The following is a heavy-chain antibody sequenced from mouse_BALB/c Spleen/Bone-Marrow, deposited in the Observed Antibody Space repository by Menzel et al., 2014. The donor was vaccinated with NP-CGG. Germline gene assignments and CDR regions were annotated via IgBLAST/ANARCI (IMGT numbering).Heavy chain of an antibody. CDR2: IYPGDGDT. J-gene: IGHJ4*01. Sequence: VQVVESGAELARPGASVKLSCKASGYTFTSYWMQWVKQRPGQGLERIGAIYPGDGDTRFTQKFKGKATLTADKSSSTAYMQLSSLASEDSAVYYCARAKRYGEMDYWGQGTSVTVSS. CDR3: ARAKRYGEMDY. V-gene: IGHV1-87*01. D-gene: IGHD2-14*01. CDR1: GYTFTSYW.